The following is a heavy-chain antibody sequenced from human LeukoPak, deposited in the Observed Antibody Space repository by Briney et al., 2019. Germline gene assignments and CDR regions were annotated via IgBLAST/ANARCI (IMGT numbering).Heavy chain of an antibody. CDR1: GGSIICYY. D-gene: IGHD1-1*01. CDR2: IYYSGST. J-gene: IGHJ4*02. V-gene: IGHV4-59*08. Sequence: PSETLSLTCTVSGGSIICYYWSWIRQPPGKGLEWIGYIYYSGSTSYNPSLKSRVTISVDTSKNQFSLKLSSVTAADTAVYYCARLNWAKSIDYWGQGTLVTVSS. CDR3: ARLNWAKSIDY.